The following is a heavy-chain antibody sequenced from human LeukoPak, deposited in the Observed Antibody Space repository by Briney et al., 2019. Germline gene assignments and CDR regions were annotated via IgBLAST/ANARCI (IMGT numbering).Heavy chain of an antibody. CDR1: GLTVSSSY. CDR3: ARNILFAFDI. V-gene: IGHV3-53*01. J-gene: IGHJ3*02. Sequence: QPGGSLRLSCAASGLTVSSSYMSWVRQAPGKGLERVSIIYNDGSTYHADSMKGRFTISRDNSKNTLYLQVNSLRAEDTAMYYCARNILFAFDIWGQGTMVTVSS. CDR2: IYNDGST.